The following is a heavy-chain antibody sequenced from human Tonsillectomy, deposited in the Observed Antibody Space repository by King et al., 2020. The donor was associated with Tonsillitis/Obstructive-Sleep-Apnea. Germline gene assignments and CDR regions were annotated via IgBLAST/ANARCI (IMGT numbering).Heavy chain of an antibody. D-gene: IGHD1-1*01. CDR1: GGSISSSSYY. CDR2: IYYSGST. V-gene: IGHV4-39*01. Sequence: QLQESGPGLVKPSETLSLTCTVSGGSISSSSYYWGWIRQPPGKGLEWIGSIYYSGSTYYNPSLKSRVTISVDTSKNQFSLKLSSVTAADTAVYYCARGRYNWNDGCYYYYYYGMDVWGQGTTVTVSS. CDR3: ARGRYNWNDGCYYYYYYGMDV. J-gene: IGHJ6*02.